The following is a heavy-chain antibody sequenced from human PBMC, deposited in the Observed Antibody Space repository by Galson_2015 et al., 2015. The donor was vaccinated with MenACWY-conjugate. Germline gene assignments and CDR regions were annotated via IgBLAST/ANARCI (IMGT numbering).Heavy chain of an antibody. Sequence: SLRLSCAASGFTFSSYAMSWVRQAPGKGLEWVSAISGSGGSTYYADSVKGRFTISRDNSKNTLYLQMNSLRAEDTAVYYCAKANCSGGSCYSVEQPFDYWGQGTLVTVSS. V-gene: IGHV3-23*01. CDR2: ISGSGGST. CDR1: GFTFSSYA. D-gene: IGHD2-15*01. CDR3: AKANCSGGSCYSVEQPFDY. J-gene: IGHJ4*02.